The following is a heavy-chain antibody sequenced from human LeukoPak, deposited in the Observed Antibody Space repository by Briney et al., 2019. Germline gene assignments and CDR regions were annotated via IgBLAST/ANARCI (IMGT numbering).Heavy chain of an antibody. Sequence: ASVKVSCKVAGYSFTTFHINWVRQAPGQGPEWMGWVNPDTGNTGFAQKFQGRVTITQNSSVTTVYMELSSLTSEDTAVYYCARGPLAYCGGDCYLYYYYYMDVWGKGTTVTVSS. V-gene: IGHV1-8*03. D-gene: IGHD2-21*02. CDR2: VNPDTGNT. CDR3: ARGPLAYCGGDCYLYYYYYMDV. J-gene: IGHJ6*03. CDR1: GYSFTTFH.